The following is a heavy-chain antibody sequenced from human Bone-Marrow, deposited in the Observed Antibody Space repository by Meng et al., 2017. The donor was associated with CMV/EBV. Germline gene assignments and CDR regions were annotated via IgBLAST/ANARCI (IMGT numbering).Heavy chain of an antibody. J-gene: IGHJ3*01. CDR1: SFSLSNYW. Sequence: GGSLRLSCEASSFSLSNYWMTWVRLAPGKGLERVANIRQDESETHYVDSVEGRFTISRDNAKNLLFLQMNNLRVEDTAMYYCTRDNEGFNGVWYDAYDVWGQGTKVTVS. D-gene: IGHD2-15*01. V-gene: IGHV3-7*01. CDR2: IRQDESET. CDR3: TRDNEGFNGVWYDAYDV.